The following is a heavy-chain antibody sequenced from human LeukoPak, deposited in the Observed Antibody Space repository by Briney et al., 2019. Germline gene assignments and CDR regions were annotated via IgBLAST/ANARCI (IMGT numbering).Heavy chain of an antibody. CDR1: GGSFSGYY. D-gene: IGHD3-10*01. J-gene: IGHJ5*02. Sequence: SETLSLTCAVYGGSFSGYYWSWIRQPPGKGLEWIGEINHSGSTNYNPSLKSRVTISVDTSKNQFSLKLSSVTAADTAVYYCARRDGSGSYYTYNWFDPWGQGTLVTVSS. V-gene: IGHV4-34*01. CDR3: ARRDGSGSYYTYNWFDP. CDR2: INHSGST.